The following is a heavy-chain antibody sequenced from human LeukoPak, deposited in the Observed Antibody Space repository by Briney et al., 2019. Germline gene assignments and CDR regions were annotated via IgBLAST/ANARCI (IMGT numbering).Heavy chain of an antibody. CDR2: INHSGNT. CDR1: GEMFNDFY. CDR3: ARRGRDSNWFPTTLDY. J-gene: IGHJ4*02. Sequence: PSETLSLTCAVYGEMFNDFYWSWIRQPPGKGLEWIGEINHSGNTNSNSSLKSRVSLSVDTSRNQFHLRLASLSAADTAVYYCARRGRDSNWFPTTLDYWGQGALVSVSS. V-gene: IGHV4-34*01. D-gene: IGHD7-27*01.